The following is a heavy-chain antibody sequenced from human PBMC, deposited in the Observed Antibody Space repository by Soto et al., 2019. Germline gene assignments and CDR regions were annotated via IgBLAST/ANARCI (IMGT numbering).Heavy chain of an antibody. CDR1: GYTFINYI. V-gene: IGHV1-18*04. D-gene: IGHD1-20*01. CDR2: ISTFNGNT. J-gene: IGHJ4*02. CDR3: ARERITGSYFDS. Sequence: ASVKVSCKASGYTFINYIITWVRQAPGQGLEWMGWISTFNGNTKYAQKLQGRITMTTDTSTSTAYMELRSLTSGDTAVYYCARERITGSYFDSWGQGTPVTVSS.